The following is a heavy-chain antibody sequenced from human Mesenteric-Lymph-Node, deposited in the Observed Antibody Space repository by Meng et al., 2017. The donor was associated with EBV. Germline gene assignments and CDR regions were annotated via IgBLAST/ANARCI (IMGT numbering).Heavy chain of an antibody. CDR1: SSYA. CDR2: ISGNGGST. D-gene: IGHD3-16*01. J-gene: IGHJ4*02. CDR3: AREGSAYDFDY. V-gene: IGHV3-23*01. Sequence: SSYAMTWVRQAPGKGLEWVSGISGNGGSTDYTGSVKGRFTISRDNSKNTLYVQMNSLRAEDTAVYYCAREGSAYDFDYWGQGTLVTVSS.